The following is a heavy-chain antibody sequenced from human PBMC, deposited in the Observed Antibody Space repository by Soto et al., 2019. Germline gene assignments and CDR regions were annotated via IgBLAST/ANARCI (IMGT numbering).Heavy chain of an antibody. J-gene: IGHJ6*02. D-gene: IGHD2-2*02. Sequence: PGGSLRLSCAASGFTFSSYGMHWVRQAPGKGLEWVAVIWYDGSNKYYADSVKGRFTISRDNSKNTLYLQMNSLRAEDTAVYYCARVFCSSTSCYRWGQYGMDVWGQGTTVTVSS. CDR2: IWYDGSNK. CDR3: ARVFCSSTSCYRWGQYGMDV. CDR1: GFTFSSYG. V-gene: IGHV3-33*01.